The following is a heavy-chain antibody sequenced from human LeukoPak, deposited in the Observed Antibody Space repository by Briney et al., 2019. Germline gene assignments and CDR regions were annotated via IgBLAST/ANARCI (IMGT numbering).Heavy chain of an antibody. J-gene: IGHJ4*02. V-gene: IGHV3-7*01. Sequence: GGSLRLSCAASGFTFSNYWMSWLRQAPGMGLEWVANIHQDGSERYYVDSVKGRFTISRDNAKNSLYLQMNSLRAEDTAVYYCARDKVVGATHFDYWGQGTLVTVSS. CDR3: ARDKVVGATHFDY. D-gene: IGHD1-26*01. CDR1: GFTFSNYW. CDR2: IHQDGSER.